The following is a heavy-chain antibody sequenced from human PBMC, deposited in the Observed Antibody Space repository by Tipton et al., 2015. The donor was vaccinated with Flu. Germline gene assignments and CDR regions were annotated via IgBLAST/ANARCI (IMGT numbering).Heavy chain of an antibody. J-gene: IGHJ5*02. V-gene: IGHV4-38-2*01. Sequence: TLSLTCAVSGDSISSDFYWAWIRQFPGKGPEWIGTVSRTGSTIYNPSLKSRVTISIDTSKNQFSLNMRSVTAADMAVYYCARRDYSNYASDPKSWFDPWGQGTLVAVSS. CDR2: VSRTGST. D-gene: IGHD4-11*01. CDR3: ARRDYSNYASDPKSWFDP. CDR1: GDSISSDFY.